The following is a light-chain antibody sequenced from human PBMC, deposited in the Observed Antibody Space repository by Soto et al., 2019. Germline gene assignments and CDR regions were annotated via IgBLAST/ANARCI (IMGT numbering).Light chain of an antibody. Sequence: EIVLTQSPGTLSLSPGERATLSCRAGQSASSRYLAWYQQKPGQAPRLLIYGASSRDTGIPDRFSGSGSGTDFTLTISSLEPEDFAVYYCQQYGSSPWTFGQGTKVEIK. CDR3: QQYGSSPWT. CDR1: QSASSRY. V-gene: IGKV3-20*01. CDR2: GAS. J-gene: IGKJ1*01.